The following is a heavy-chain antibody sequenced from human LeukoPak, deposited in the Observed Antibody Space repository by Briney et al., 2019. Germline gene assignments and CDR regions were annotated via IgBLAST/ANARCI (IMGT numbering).Heavy chain of an antibody. V-gene: IGHV4-39*01. J-gene: IGHJ4*02. Sequence: SETLSLTCTVSGGSISSYYWSWIRQPPGKGLEWIGSIYYSGSTYYNPSLKSRVTISVDTSKNQFSLKLSSVTAADTAVYYCARHAYSSDWFEVDSWGQGTLVTVSS. CDR3: ARHAYSSDWFEVDS. D-gene: IGHD6-19*01. CDR2: IYYSGST. CDR1: GGSISSYY.